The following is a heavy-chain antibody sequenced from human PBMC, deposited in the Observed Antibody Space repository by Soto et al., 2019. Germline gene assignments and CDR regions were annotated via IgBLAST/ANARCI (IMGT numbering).Heavy chain of an antibody. D-gene: IGHD4-17*01. CDR1: GLTFTNYW. CDR2: INSDESTT. CDR3: ALSHTVTTDY. Sequence: EVQLVESGGGLVQPGGSLRLSCAASGLTFTNYWMHWVRQAPGKGLVWVSRINSDESTTNYADSVKGRFTISRDNAKNTLYLQMSSLRAEDTAVYYCALSHTVTTDYWGQGTLVTVSS. V-gene: IGHV3-74*01. J-gene: IGHJ4*02.